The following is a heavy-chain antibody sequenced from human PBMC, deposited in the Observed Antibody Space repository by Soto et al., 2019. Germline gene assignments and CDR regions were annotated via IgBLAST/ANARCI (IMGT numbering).Heavy chain of an antibody. Sequence: EVRLVESGGGLVQPGESLRLSCEASGFTVGTNYISWVRQSPGKGLEWVSVIYAAGHTYYPDSVKGRFTISRDKSLNTMSLQMNSLRVDDTAVYYCARAIVTPGTYYIDVWGKGTTVTVPS. CDR1: GFTVGTNY. J-gene: IGHJ6*03. CDR2: IYAAGHT. CDR3: ARAIVTPGTYYIDV. D-gene: IGHD4-4*01. V-gene: IGHV3-66*01.